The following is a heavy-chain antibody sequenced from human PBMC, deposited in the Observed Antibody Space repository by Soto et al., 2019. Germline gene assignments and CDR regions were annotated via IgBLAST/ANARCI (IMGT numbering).Heavy chain of an antibody. J-gene: IGHJ4*02. CDR1: GFTFSSYS. Sequence: GGSLRLSCAASGFTFSSYSMNWVRQAPGKGLEWVSSISSSSSYIYYADSVKGRFTISRDNAKNSLYLQMNSRRAEDTAVYYCARVYDSSGYYDYWGQGTLVTVSS. CDR3: ARVYDSSGYYDY. D-gene: IGHD3-22*01. CDR2: ISSSSSYI. V-gene: IGHV3-21*01.